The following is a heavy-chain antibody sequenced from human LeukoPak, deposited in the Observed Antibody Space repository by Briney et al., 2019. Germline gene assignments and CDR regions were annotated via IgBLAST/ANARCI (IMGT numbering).Heavy chain of an antibody. CDR2: IYPGDSDT. D-gene: IGHD5-18*01. Sequence: GESLKISCKGSGYSFTSYWIGWVRQMPGKGLEWTGIIYPGDSDTRYSPSFQGQVTISADKSISTAYLQWSSLKASGTAMYYCARRRDERGYKDIFDIWGQGTMVTVSS. CDR1: GYSFTSYW. J-gene: IGHJ3*02. CDR3: ARRRDERGYKDIFDI. V-gene: IGHV5-51*01.